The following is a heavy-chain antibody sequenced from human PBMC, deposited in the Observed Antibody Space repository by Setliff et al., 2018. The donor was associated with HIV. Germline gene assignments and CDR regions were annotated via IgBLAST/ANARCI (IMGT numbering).Heavy chain of an antibody. CDR2: INVNNDAT. D-gene: IGHD5-12*01. Sequence: ASVKVSCKASGYTFTSHYIHWVRQAPGQGLEWMGWINVNNDATNYAQKFQGRVTLTRDTSISTANMELSGLRSDDTAVYYCARDPALTYSGYVYWYFDLWGRGTLVTVSS. CDR1: GYTFTSHY. J-gene: IGHJ2*01. CDR3: ARDPALTYSGYVYWYFDL. V-gene: IGHV1-2*02.